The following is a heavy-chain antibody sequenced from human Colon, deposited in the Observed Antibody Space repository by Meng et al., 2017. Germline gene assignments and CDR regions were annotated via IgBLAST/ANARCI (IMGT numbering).Heavy chain of an antibody. D-gene: IGHD3-22*01. Sequence: GRSLRLSCAASGFTFSSYSMNWVRQAPGKGLEWVSSISSSSSYIYYADSVKGRFTISRDNAKNSLYLQMNSLRAEDTAVYYCARDYYYDSSGYRLYYFDYWGQGTLVTVSS. CDR2: ISSSSSYI. CDR3: ARDYYYDSSGYRLYYFDY. J-gene: IGHJ4*02. CDR1: GFTFSSYS. V-gene: IGHV3-21*01.